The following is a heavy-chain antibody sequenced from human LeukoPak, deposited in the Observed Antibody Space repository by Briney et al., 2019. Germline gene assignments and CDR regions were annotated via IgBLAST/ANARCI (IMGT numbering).Heavy chain of an antibody. CDR3: ARDSYPYDFWSGYSLHFDY. V-gene: IGHV1-69*01. D-gene: IGHD3-3*01. Sequence: SVRVSCKASGGTFISYAISWVRQAPGQGLEWMGGIIPIFGTANYAQKFQGRVTITADESTSTAYMELSSLRSEDTAVYYCARDSYPYDFWSGYSLHFDYWGQGTLVTVSS. CDR1: GGTFISYA. CDR2: IIPIFGTA. J-gene: IGHJ4*02.